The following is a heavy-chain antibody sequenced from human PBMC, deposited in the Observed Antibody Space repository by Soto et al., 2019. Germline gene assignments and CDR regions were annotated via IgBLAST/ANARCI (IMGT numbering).Heavy chain of an antibody. CDR2: VFHSGST. Sequence: PSETLSLTCAVSGGSISSTNWWTWVRQPPGKGLEWIGEVFHSGSTNYNPSLQSRVTISVDKSKNQFSLKLSSVTAADTAVYYCARLYNAFDIWGQGTLVTVSS. D-gene: IGHD3-10*01. J-gene: IGHJ4*02. CDR3: ARLYNAFDI. V-gene: IGHV4-4*02. CDR1: GGSISSTNW.